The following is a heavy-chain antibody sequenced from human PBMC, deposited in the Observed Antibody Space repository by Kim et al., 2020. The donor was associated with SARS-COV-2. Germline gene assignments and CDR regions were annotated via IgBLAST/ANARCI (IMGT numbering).Heavy chain of an antibody. Sequence: SETLSLTCTVSGGSISSYFWSWIRQPPGKGLEWIGYAYYTGNNNYNPSLRSRVTISVDTSKKQFSLKLTSVTAADTAVYYCARDNTYGIANYGMDVWGRGTTVIVSS. CDR1: GGSISSYF. V-gene: IGHV4-59*01. D-gene: IGHD3-10*01. CDR2: AYYTGNN. CDR3: ARDNTYGIANYGMDV. J-gene: IGHJ6*02.